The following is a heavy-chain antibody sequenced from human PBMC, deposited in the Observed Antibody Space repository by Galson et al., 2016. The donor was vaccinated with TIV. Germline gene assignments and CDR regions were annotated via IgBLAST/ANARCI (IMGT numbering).Heavy chain of an antibody. CDR1: GFTFSSYA. D-gene: IGHD6-19*01. CDR2: ISGSGIST. J-gene: IGHJ4*02. V-gene: IGHV3-23*01. Sequence: SLRLSCAASGFTFSSYAMSWVRQTPGKGLEWVPSISGSGISTYYADSVKGRFTISRDNSKNTLYLPMKCLRAEDTAVYSCAKDKDEFIAVAVRGTLGYWGQGTLVTVSA. CDR3: AKDKDEFIAVAVRGTLGY.